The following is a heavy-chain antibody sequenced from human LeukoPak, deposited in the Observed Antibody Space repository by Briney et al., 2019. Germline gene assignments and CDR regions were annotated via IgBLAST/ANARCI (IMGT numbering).Heavy chain of an antibody. J-gene: IGHJ5*02. CDR1: AYTCTSYA. D-gene: IGHD3-10*01. CDR3: AGPYGSGSFRGWFDP. CDR2: INAGNGNT. V-gene: IGHV1-3*01. Sequence: ASVKVSCKASAYTCTSYAMHWVRQAPGQRLEWMGWINAGNGNTKYSQKFQGRVTITRDTSASTAYMELSSLRSEDTAVYYCAGPYGSGSFRGWFDPWGQGTLVTVSS.